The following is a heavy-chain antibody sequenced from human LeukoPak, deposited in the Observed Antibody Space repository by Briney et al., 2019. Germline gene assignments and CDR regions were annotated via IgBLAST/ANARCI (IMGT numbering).Heavy chain of an antibody. CDR3: ARGYYDSRGYHHNWFDP. CDR2: INPSGGIT. CDR1: GYTFTSYY. J-gene: IGHJ5*02. V-gene: IGHV1-46*01. D-gene: IGHD3-22*01. Sequence: ASLKVYLKETGYTFTSYYMHWVRQAPGQGREWMGIINPSGGITSYAQKFQWRGTMTRNTYTSTVYMQMSSLRTEDTAGYYSARGYYDSRGYHHNWFDPWDQGTLVTVSS.